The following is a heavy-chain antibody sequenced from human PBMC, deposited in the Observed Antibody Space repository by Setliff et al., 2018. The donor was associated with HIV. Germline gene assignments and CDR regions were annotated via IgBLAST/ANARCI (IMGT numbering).Heavy chain of an antibody. CDR1: GGSISTGGYY. V-gene: IGHV4-31*03. CDR2: IYNSGGT. D-gene: IGHD2-21*01. J-gene: IGHJ4*02. CDR3: ARASRWGSIPFDY. Sequence: KHSETLSLTCTVSGGSISTGGYYWSWIRQHPGKGLEWIGYIYNSGGTYYNPSLKSRITMSIDTSKNQFSLKLNSVTAADTAVYFCARASRWGSIPFDYWGQGTLVTVSS.